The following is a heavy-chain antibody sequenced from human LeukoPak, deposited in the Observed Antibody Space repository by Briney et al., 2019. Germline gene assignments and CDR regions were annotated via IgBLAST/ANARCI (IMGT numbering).Heavy chain of an antibody. D-gene: IGHD6-13*01. Sequence: GGSLRLSCAASGFIFSSYSMRWVRQAPGMGLEWVSVITGSGGNTYYADSVKGRFTISKDNSKNTVYLQMSSLRVDDTAVYYCAKAASSSWPSYYYGMDVWGQGTTVTVSS. J-gene: IGHJ6*02. CDR3: AKAASSSWPSYYYGMDV. V-gene: IGHV3-23*01. CDR2: ITGSGGNT. CDR1: GFIFSSYS.